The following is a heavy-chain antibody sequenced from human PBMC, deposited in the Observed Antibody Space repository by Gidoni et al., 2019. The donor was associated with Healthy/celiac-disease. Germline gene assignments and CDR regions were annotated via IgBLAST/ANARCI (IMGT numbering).Heavy chain of an antibody. V-gene: IGHV3-73*02. D-gene: IGHD1-26*01. CDR1: WFPFSGAA. CDR2: IRSKDNSYAT. Sequence: EVQLVESGGGLVQPGGALKLSCEASWFPFSGAAMHWVRQASGKGLEWVGRIRSKDNSYATAYAASVKGRFTISRDDSKNTAYLQMNSLKTEDTAVYYCTRLVFLDDRLGGSYQIGAFDIWGQGTMVTVSS. CDR3: TRLVFLDDRLGGSYQIGAFDI. J-gene: IGHJ3*02.